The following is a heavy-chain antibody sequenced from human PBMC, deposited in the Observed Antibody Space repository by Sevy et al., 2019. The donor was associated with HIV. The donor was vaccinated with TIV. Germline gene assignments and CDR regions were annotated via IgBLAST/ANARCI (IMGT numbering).Heavy chain of an antibody. J-gene: IGHJ4*02. V-gene: IGHV3-48*03. D-gene: IGHD3-16*01. Sequence: GGSLRLSCAASGFTFSSYEMNWVRQAPAKGLEWVSYISSSGSTIHYADSVKGRFTISRDNAKNSLYLQMNSLRAEDTAVYYCARGEWGGVNYWGQGTLVTVSS. CDR2: ISSSGSTI. CDR3: ARGEWGGVNY. CDR1: GFTFSSYE.